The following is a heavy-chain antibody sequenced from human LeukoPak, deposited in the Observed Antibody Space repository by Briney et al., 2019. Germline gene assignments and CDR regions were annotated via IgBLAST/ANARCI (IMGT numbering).Heavy chain of an antibody. CDR1: GFTFSSYV. J-gene: IGHJ4*02. V-gene: IGHV3-30*18. CDR3: AKEGSIFGVVIRPYYFDY. CDR2: ISYDGSNK. Sequence: PGRSLRLSCAASGFTFSSYVMNWVRQAPGKGLEWVAVISYDGSNKYYADSVKGRFTISRDNSKNTLYLQMNSLRAEDTAVYYCAKEGSIFGVVIRPYYFDYWGQGTLVTVSS. D-gene: IGHD3-3*01.